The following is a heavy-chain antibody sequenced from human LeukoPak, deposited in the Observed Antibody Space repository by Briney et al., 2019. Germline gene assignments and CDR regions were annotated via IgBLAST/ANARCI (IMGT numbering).Heavy chain of an antibody. D-gene: IGHD3-10*01. J-gene: IGHJ5*02. CDR3: ARDPTPYYTYWFDP. CDR1: GYTFTSYD. V-gene: IGHV7-4-1*02. CDR2: INTKTGNP. Sequence: ASVKVSCKASGYTFTSYDINWVRQATGQGLEWVGWINTKTGNPTYAQGFTGRFVFSLDTSVNTAYLQISSLQAEDTAVYYCARDPTPYYTYWFDPWGQGTLVTVSS.